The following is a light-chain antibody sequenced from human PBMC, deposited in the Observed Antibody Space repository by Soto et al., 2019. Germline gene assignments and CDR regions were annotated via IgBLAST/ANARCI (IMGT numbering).Light chain of an antibody. J-gene: IGKJ1*01. CDR3: QQYATSPRT. Sequence: EIVLTQSPVTLSLSPGERATLSCRASQSVSSSYLAWYQQKPGQAPRLLIYGASSRATGIPDRFSRSGSGADFTLTISRLEPEDFAVYYCQQYATSPRTFGQGTKVDIK. CDR1: QSVSSSY. V-gene: IGKV3-20*01. CDR2: GAS.